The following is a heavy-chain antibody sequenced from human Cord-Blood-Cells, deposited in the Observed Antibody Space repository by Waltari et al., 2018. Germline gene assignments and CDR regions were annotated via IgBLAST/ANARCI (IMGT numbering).Heavy chain of an antibody. CDR3: ARSPTTVTTQFDY. CDR2: IYYSGST. CDR1: GGSISSSSYY. Sequence: QLQLQESGPGLVKPSETLSLTCTVSGGSISSSSYYWGWIRQPPGKGLEWSGSIYYSGSTYYNPSLKSRVTISVDTSKNQFSLKLSSVTAADTAVYYCARSPTTVTTQFDYWGQGTLVTVSS. J-gene: IGHJ4*02. D-gene: IGHD4-17*01. V-gene: IGHV4-39*07.